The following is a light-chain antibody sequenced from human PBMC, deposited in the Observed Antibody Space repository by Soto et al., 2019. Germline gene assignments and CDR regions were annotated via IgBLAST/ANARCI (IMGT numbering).Light chain of an antibody. Sequence: DIQMTQSPPTLSASVGDRVTITCQASQDISNYLNWYQQKPGKAPKLLIYDASNLETGVPSRFSGSGSGTDFTFTISSLQPEDIATYYCQQYDNLPITFGQGTRLEI. CDR1: QDISNY. CDR3: QQYDNLPIT. CDR2: DAS. V-gene: IGKV1-33*01. J-gene: IGKJ5*01.